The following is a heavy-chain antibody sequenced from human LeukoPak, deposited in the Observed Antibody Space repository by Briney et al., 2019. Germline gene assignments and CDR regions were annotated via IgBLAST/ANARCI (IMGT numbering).Heavy chain of an antibody. D-gene: IGHD3-16*01. V-gene: IGHV4-34*01. Sequence: PSETLSLTCAVYGGSFSSYYWTWIRQPPGKGLEWIGEINHSGTTNYNPSLKSRLTISVDTPKNQFSLKLTSVPAADTAVYCCARETSKGDDAFDIWGQGTMVTVSS. CDR1: GGSFSSYY. CDR2: INHSGTT. J-gene: IGHJ3*02. CDR3: ARETSKGDDAFDI.